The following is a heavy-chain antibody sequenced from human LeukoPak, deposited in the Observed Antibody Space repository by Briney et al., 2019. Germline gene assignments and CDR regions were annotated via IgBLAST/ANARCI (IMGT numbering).Heavy chain of an antibody. D-gene: IGHD2-2*01. V-gene: IGHV4-59*01. CDR1: RGSITSNY. CDR3: ARWIPSSNSFDY. Sequence: SETLSLTCTVSRGSITSNYWSWIRQPPGKGLEWIGYIYYSGSTHYNPSLKSRVTISTDTSKNQFSLRPNSVTAADTAVYYCARWIPSSNSFDYWGQGTLVTVSS. J-gene: IGHJ4*02. CDR2: IYYSGST.